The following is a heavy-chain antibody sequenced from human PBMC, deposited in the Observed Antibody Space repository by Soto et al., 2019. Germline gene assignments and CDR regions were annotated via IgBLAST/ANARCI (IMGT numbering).Heavy chain of an antibody. CDR3: ASWHEREHAYDV. D-gene: IGHD1-1*01. J-gene: IGHJ3*01. Sequence: DVQLVESGGGLIQPGESLRLSCAAFGLTVSGTKYVAWVRQAPGKGLEWVSALYDVFGSFYADSVKGRFTTSSDRSKNPLYLQMDDLRPDDTAVYYCASWHEREHAYDVWGQGTTVIVSS. V-gene: IGHV3-53*01. CDR2: LYDVFGS. CDR1: GLTVSGTKY.